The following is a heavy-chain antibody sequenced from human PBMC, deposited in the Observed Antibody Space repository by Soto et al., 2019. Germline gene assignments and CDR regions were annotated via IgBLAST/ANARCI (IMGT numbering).Heavy chain of an antibody. CDR1: GGSFSGYY. D-gene: IGHD3-10*01. J-gene: IGHJ4*02. CDR3: ARGHVQSQITMVRGVTRRYYFDY. Sequence: PSETLSLTCAVYGGSFSGYYWSWIRQPPGKGLEWIGEINHSGSTNYNPSLKSRVTISVDTSKNQFSPKLSSVTAADTAVYYCARGHVQSQITMVRGVTRRYYFDYWGQGTLVTVSS. CDR2: INHSGST. V-gene: IGHV4-34*01.